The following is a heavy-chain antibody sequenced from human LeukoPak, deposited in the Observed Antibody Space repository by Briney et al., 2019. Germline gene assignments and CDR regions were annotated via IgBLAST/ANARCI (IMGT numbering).Heavy chain of an antibody. V-gene: IGHV4-59*01. D-gene: IGHD5-18*01. Sequence: SETLSLTCTVSGGSIGGYYWSWIRQPPGKGLEWIGYIYYSGTTNYNPSLKSRVTISVDTSKNQFSLKLSSVTAADTAVYYCARVETAMVDFDYWGQGTLVTVSS. J-gene: IGHJ4*02. CDR2: IYYSGTT. CDR1: GGSIGGYY. CDR3: ARVETAMVDFDY.